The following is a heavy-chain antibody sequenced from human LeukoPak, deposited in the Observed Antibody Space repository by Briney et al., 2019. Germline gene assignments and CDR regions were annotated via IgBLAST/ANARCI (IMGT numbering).Heavy chain of an antibody. CDR1: GFTFSDHY. V-gene: IGHV3-72*01. Sequence: GGSLRLSCAASGFTFSDHYMDWVRQASGKGLEWVGRIRNKANRYTTEYAASVKGRFTFSRDDSKNSLYLQMNSLKTEDTAMYYCARTSGSYSGGAFDIWGRGTMVTVSS. CDR2: IRNKANRYTT. J-gene: IGHJ3*02. D-gene: IGHD1-26*01. CDR3: ARTSGSYSGGAFDI.